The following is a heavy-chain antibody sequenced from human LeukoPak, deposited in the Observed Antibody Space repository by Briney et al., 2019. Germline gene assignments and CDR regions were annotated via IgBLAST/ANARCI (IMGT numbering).Heavy chain of an antibody. J-gene: IGHJ4*02. Sequence: GGSLRLSCTASGFTFSLYAMSWVRQAPGKGLEWISGITGEGAHTWCADSVKGRFTISRDNSKTTMFLQMNSLRAEDTAVYFCAKGTLGYCTSNRCYPFDSWGQGTLVTVSS. CDR3: AKGTLGYCTSNRCYPFDS. CDR1: GFTFSLYA. D-gene: IGHD2-2*01. CDR2: ITGEGAHT. V-gene: IGHV3-23*01.